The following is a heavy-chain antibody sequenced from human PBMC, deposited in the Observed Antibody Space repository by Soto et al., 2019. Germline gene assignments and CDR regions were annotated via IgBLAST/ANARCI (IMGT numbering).Heavy chain of an antibody. D-gene: IGHD1-20*01. CDR3: ATSQKGYNWNYFDH. J-gene: IGHJ4*02. V-gene: IGHV4-39*01. CDR2: VFITGFT. CDR1: GGSISGSYYY. Sequence: PSETLSLTCAVSGGSISGSYYYWAWLRQSPGKGPEWIGRVFITGFTSYNPSLESRVSVSVDTSKSQFSLKLSAVTAADTAVYYCATSQKGYNWNYFDHWGQGALVTVSS.